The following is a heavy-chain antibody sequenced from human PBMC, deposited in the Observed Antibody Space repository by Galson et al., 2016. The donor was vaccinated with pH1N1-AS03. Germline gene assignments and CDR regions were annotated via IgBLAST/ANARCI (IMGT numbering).Heavy chain of an antibody. CDR1: GFIFSNHG. J-gene: IGHJ3*02. CDR3: AKEGSGSVSKFAFDI. CDR2: ISPHGKID. Sequence: SLRLSCAASGFIFSNHGMHWVRQAPGKGLEWVAVISPHGKIDYYADYVRGRFTVSRDNSNNTLYLQMDSLRAEDRAVYYCAKEGSGSVSKFAFDIWGQGTIVTVSS. V-gene: IGHV3-30*18. D-gene: IGHD3-10*01.